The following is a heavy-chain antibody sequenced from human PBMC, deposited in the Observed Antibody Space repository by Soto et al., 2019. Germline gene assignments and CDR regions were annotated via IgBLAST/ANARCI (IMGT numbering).Heavy chain of an antibody. V-gene: IGHV1-69*08. CDR2: IIPILGIA. CDR3: ARDYEIAAAGFDY. D-gene: IGHD6-13*01. Sequence: QVQLVQSGAEVKKPGSSVKVSCKASGGTFSSYTISWVRQAPGQGLEWMGRIIPILGIANYAQKFQGRVTITADKSTSTAYMGLSSLRSEDTAVYYCARDYEIAAAGFDYWGQGTLVTVSS. CDR1: GGTFSSYT. J-gene: IGHJ4*02.